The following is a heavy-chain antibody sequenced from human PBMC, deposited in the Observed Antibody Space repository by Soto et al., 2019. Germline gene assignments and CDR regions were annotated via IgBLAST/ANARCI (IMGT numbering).Heavy chain of an antibody. J-gene: IGHJ6*02. Sequence: GGSLRLSCAASGFTFSNAWMNWVRQAPGKGLEWVGRIKSKTDGGTTDYAAPVKGRFTISRDDSKNTLYLQMNSLKTEDTAVYYCTTLSITIFGVVLMDVWGQGTTVTIS. CDR1: GFTFSNAW. V-gene: IGHV3-15*07. D-gene: IGHD3-3*01. CDR3: TTLSITIFGVVLMDV. CDR2: IKSKTDGGTT.